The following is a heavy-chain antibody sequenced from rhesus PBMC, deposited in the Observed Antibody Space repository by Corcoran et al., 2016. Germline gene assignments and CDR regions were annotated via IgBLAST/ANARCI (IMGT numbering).Heavy chain of an antibody. Sequence: QVQLQESGPGLVKPSETLSLTCAVSGGSVSSSNWWSWIRQPPGKGLELIGYISGSSGSTYYNPSLKSRVTISTDTSKNQFSLKLSSVTAADTAVYYCARDGRITGTTTFDYWGQGVLVTVSS. CDR3: ARDGRITGTTTFDY. CDR1: GGSVSSSNW. J-gene: IGHJ4*01. D-gene: IGHD1-26*01. V-gene: IGHV4-65*01. CDR2: ISGSSGST.